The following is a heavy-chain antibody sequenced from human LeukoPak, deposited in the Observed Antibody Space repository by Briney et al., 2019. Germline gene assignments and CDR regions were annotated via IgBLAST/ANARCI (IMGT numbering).Heavy chain of an antibody. V-gene: IGHV3-53*01. J-gene: IGHJ5*01. CDR2: IYSGGNT. D-gene: IGHD6-13*01. Sequence: GGSLRLSCAASGFTVSGNYMSWVRQVPGKGLEWVSVIYSGGNTYYADSVKGRFTISRDISRSTLYLQMNSLRAEDTAVYYCAGAHSSSWSVFWGWGTLVTVSS. CDR1: GFTVSGNY. CDR3: AGAHSSSWSVF.